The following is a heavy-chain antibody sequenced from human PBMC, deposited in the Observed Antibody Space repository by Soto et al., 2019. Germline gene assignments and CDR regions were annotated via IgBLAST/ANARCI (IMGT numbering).Heavy chain of an antibody. CDR1: GGSISSSSDY. CDR3: ARHTSDYGGYYYHGMDV. J-gene: IGHJ6*02. V-gene: IGHV4-39*01. D-gene: IGHD4-17*01. CDR2: IYYSGST. Sequence: SETVSITCTVSGGSISSSSDYWGWIRQPPGKGLEWIGSIYYSGSTYYNPSLKSRVTISVDTSKNQFSLKLSSVTAADTAVYYCARHTSDYGGYYYHGMDVWGQGTTVTVFS.